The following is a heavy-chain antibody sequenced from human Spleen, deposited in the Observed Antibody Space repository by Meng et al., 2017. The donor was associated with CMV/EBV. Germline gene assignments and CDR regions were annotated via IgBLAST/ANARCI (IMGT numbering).Heavy chain of an antibody. D-gene: IGHD4-23*01. CDR3: TRSRYDYGGYDAFDI. Sequence: GESLKISCAASGFTFSGSAMHWVRQASGKGLEWVGRIRSKANSYATAYAASVKGRFTISRDDSKNTAYLQMNSLKTEGTAVYYCTRSRYDYGGYDAFDIWGQGTMVTVSS. CDR2: IRSKANSYAT. J-gene: IGHJ3*02. CDR1: GFTFSGSA. V-gene: IGHV3-73*01.